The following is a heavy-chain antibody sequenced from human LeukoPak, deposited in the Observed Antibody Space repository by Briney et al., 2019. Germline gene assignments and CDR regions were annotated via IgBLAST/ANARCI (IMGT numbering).Heavy chain of an antibody. Sequence: GGSLRLSCAASGFTFDDYAMHWVRQAPGRGLKWVSLISWGGGSTYYADSVKGRFTISRHNSKNSLYLHMNSLRAEDTALYYCAKDRSGNSYGHFDYWGQGTLVTVSS. V-gene: IGHV3-43D*04. CDR3: AKDRSGNSYGHFDY. D-gene: IGHD3-10*01. J-gene: IGHJ4*02. CDR2: ISWGGGST. CDR1: GFTFDDYA.